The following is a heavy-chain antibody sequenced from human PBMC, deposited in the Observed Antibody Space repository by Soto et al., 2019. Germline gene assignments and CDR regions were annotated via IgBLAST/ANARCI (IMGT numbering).Heavy chain of an antibody. J-gene: IGHJ4*02. D-gene: IGHD2-15*01. Sequence: EVQVLESGGGLVQPGGSLRLSCAASGFTFSNNAMRWVRQAPGKGLEWVSTISGGGGTYYADSVKGRFTISRDNSKNTLYLQMNSLRAEDTAVYFCAKGACSGGSCYGTDYWGQGTLVTVSS. CDR2: ISGGGGT. CDR1: GFTFSNNA. V-gene: IGHV3-23*01. CDR3: AKGACSGGSCYGTDY.